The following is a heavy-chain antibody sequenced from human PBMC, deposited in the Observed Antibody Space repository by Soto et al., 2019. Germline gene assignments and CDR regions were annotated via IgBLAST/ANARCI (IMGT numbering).Heavy chain of an antibody. CDR1: GYTFTSYY. CDR2: MNPNGGNT. Sequence: ASVKVSCKASGYTFTSYYMHGVRQAPGQGLEWMGWMNPNGGNTGYAQKFQGRVTMTRNTSISTAYMEMSSLRSVDTAVYYCARSDSYDAFDIWGQGTMVTVSS. D-gene: IGHD2-21*02. CDR3: ARSDSYDAFDI. V-gene: IGHV1-8*02. J-gene: IGHJ3*02.